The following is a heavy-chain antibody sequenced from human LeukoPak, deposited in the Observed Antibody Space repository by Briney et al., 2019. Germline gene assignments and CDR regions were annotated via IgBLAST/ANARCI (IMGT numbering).Heavy chain of an antibody. V-gene: IGHV3-7*04. CDR2: IKQDGSER. D-gene: IGHD3-22*01. CDR1: GFAFSSYW. Sequence: PGGSLRLSCTGSGFAFSSYWMNWVRQAPGEGLEWVANIKQDGSERYYVDSVKGRFTISRDNAKNSLYLQMNSLRAEDTAVYYCARDYFDSGDYYDAFDIWGQGTMVTVSS. J-gene: IGHJ3*02. CDR3: ARDYFDSGDYYDAFDI.